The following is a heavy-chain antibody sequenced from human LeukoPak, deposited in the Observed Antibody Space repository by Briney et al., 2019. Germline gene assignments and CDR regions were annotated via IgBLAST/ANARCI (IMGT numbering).Heavy chain of an antibody. CDR1: GFTFSSYG. D-gene: IGHD4-23*01. J-gene: IGHJ4*02. CDR2: IWYDGSNK. V-gene: IGHV3-33*01. CDR3: AREGDGGNRFDY. Sequence: PGGSLRLSCAASGFTFSSYGMHWVRQAPGKGLEWVAVIWYDGSNKYYADSVKGRFTISRDNSKNTLYLQMNSLRAEDTAVYYCAREGDGGNRFDYWGQGTLVTVSS.